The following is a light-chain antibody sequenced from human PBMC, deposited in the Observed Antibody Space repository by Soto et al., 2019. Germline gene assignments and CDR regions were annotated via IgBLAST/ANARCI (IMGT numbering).Light chain of an antibody. CDR1: QSISRY. V-gene: IGKV1-39*01. CDR2: AAS. Sequence: DIQMTQSPLSLSASVGDRVTITCRASQSISRYLNWYQQKPGKAPKILIYAASNLKSGVPSRFSGSGSGTDFTLTINSLQPEDFATYYCQQSYNTPRTFGQGTKVEIK. CDR3: QQSYNTPRT. J-gene: IGKJ1*01.